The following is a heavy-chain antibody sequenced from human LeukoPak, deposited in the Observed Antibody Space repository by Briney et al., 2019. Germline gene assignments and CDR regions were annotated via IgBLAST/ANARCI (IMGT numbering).Heavy chain of an antibody. CDR2: IYYSGST. J-gene: IGHJ4*02. V-gene: IGHV4-39*07. CDR3: ARRSSSWYRGPFDY. CDR1: GGSISSSSYY. D-gene: IGHD6-13*01. Sequence: SETLSLTCTVSGGSISSSSYYWGWLRQPPGKGLEWIGSIYYSGSTYYNPSLKSRVTISVDTSKNQFSLKLSSVTAADTAVYYCARRSSSWYRGPFDYWGQGTLVTVSS.